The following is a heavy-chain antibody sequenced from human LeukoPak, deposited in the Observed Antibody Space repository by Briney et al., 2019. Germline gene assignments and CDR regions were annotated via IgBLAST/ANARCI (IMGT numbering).Heavy chain of an antibody. CDR1: GGTFSSYA. CDR3: ARDLRNYDSSGEFDP. Sequence: SVNVSRKASGGTFSSYAINWVRQAPGQGLGWVGGIIPIFGTANYAQKFQGRVTITADESTSTAYMELSSLRSEDTAVYYCARDLRNYDSSGEFDPWGQGTLVTVSS. D-gene: IGHD3-22*01. V-gene: IGHV1-69*13. CDR2: IIPIFGTA. J-gene: IGHJ5*02.